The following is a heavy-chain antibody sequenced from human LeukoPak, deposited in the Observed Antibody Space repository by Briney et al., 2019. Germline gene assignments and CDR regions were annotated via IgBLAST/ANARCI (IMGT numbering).Heavy chain of an antibody. CDR1: GGSISGSNW. D-gene: IGHD4-23*01. V-gene: IGHV4-4*02. CDR3: ASGAPDEGGDNHFDY. CDR2: IYRSGST. Sequence: SETLSLTCAVSGGSISGSNWWTWVRQPPGKGLEWSGEIYRSGSTNYNPSLKSRVTISVDTSKNQFSLKLSSLTAADTAVYYCASGAPDEGGDNHFDYWGQGTLVTVSS. J-gene: IGHJ4*02.